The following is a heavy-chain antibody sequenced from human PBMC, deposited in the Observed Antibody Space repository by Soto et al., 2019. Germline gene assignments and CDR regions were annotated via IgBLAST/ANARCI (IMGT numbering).Heavy chain of an antibody. V-gene: IGHV3-7*03. CDR2: IKQDGSEK. CDR1: GFTFISYW. D-gene: IGHD3-22*01. CDR3: ARPYYYGSSGYLIDAFDI. J-gene: IGHJ3*02. Sequence: SWGSLRLSCAASGFTFISYWIILFRHSPLKWLEWVANIKQDGSEKYYVDSVKGRFTISRDNAKNSLYLQMNSLRAEDTAVYYCARPYYYGSSGYLIDAFDIWGQGTMVTVSS.